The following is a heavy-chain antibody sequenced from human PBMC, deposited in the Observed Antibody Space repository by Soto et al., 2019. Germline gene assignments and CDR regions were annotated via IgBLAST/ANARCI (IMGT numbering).Heavy chain of an antibody. CDR3: ARAACRRHSCQVFDS. CDR2: INYRWSA. CDR1: GGSINSDSYY. V-gene: IGHV4-31*03. Sequence: QVQLQESGPGLVRPSQALSLTCSVSGGSINSDSYYWNWIRQHPGKGLEWIGYINYRWSAYYNPALKSRPSISVSPSTNQFSLILSSVTAADTDVYHCARAACRRHSCQVFDSWGQGALVTVSS. J-gene: IGHJ4*02. D-gene: IGHD2-15*01.